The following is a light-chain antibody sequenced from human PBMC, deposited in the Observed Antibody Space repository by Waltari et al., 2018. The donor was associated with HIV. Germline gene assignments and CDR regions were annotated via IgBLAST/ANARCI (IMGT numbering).Light chain of an antibody. Sequence: QSALTQSPSASGSPGHSVHISCTRANGDISAYNYVSWSQQHSNSPPKLIIFEVSKRPSGVPDRFSGSKSGNTASLFVSGLQPEDEATYFCSSFAATHKLFGGGTKLTVL. CDR3: SSFAATHKL. V-gene: IGLV2-8*01. J-gene: IGLJ2*01. CDR1: NGDISAYNY. CDR2: EVS.